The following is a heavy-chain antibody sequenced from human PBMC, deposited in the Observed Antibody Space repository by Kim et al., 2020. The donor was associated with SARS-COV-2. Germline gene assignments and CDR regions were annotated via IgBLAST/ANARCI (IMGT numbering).Heavy chain of an antibody. J-gene: IGHJ6*02. CDR2: ISGSGGST. CDR3: AKDNIQWLVPDYYYYCGMDV. D-gene: IGHD6-19*01. Sequence: LSLTCAASGFTFSSYAMSWVRQAPGKGLEWVSAISGSGGSTYYADSVKGRFTISRDNSKNTLYLQMNSLRAEDTAVYYCAKDNIQWLVPDYYYYCGMDVWGQGTTVPVSS. V-gene: IGHV3-23*01. CDR1: GFTFSSYA.